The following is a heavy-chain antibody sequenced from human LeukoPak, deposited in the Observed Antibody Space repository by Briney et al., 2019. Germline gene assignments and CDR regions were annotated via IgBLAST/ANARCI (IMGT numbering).Heavy chain of an antibody. J-gene: IGHJ6*03. V-gene: IGHV1-8*01. Sequence: ASVKVSCKASGYTFTSYDINWVRQATGQGLEWMGWMNPNSGNTGYAQKFQGRVTMTRNTSISTAYTGLSSLRSEDTAVYYCARAPPARPQVYCYYMDVWGKGTTVTVSS. CDR2: MNPNSGNT. D-gene: IGHD6-25*01. CDR3: ARAPPARPQVYCYYMDV. CDR1: GYTFTSYD.